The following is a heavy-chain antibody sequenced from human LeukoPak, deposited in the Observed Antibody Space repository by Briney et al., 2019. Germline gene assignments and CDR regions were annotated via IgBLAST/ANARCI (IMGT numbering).Heavy chain of an antibody. V-gene: IGHV3-43*01. CDR3: AKDIGLYPYTVTTGPSFDY. CDR2: ISWDGGST. CDR1: GFTFDDYT. J-gene: IGHJ4*02. D-gene: IGHD4-17*01. Sequence: PGGSLRLSCAASGFTFDDYTMHWVRRAPGKGLEWVSLISWDGGSTYYADSVKGGFTISRDNSKNSLYLQMHSLRTEDTALYYCAKDIGLYPYTVTTGPSFDYWGQGTLVTVSS.